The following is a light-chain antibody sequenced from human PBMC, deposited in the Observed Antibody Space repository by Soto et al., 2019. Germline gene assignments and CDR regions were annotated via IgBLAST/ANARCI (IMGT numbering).Light chain of an antibody. CDR1: SSDVGGYNY. V-gene: IGLV2-11*01. CDR3: CSYAGSLWV. J-gene: IGLJ3*02. Sequence: QSALTQPRSVSGSPGQPVTISCTGTSSDVGGYNYVSWYQQHPGKAPKLMIYDVSKRPSGVPDRFSGSKSGNTASLTISGLQAEDEADYYCCSYAGSLWVFGGGTKLTVL. CDR2: DVS.